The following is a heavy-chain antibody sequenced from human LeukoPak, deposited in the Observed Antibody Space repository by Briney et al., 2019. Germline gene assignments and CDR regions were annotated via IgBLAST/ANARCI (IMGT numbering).Heavy chain of an antibody. D-gene: IGHD3-3*01. V-gene: IGHV3-23*01. J-gene: IGHJ3*02. CDR1: GFTFSSYA. CDR3: AKVKDSYYDFWSGPFDI. CDR2: ISGSGGST. Sequence: SGGSLRLSCAASGFTFSSYAMSWVRQAPGKGLEWVSAISGSGGSTYYADSVKGRFTISRDNSKNTLYLQMNSLRAEDTAVYYCAKVKDSYYDFWSGPFDIWGQGTMVTVPS.